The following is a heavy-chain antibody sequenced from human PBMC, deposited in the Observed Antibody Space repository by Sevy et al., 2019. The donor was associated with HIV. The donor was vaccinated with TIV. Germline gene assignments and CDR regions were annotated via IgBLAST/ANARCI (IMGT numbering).Heavy chain of an antibody. CDR3: ARAINDYDSSGFASLDY. CDR2: LWYDGTNK. Sequence: GGSLRLSCAASGFSFGSYGMHWVRQAPGKGLDWVTSLWYDGTNKYYADSVKDRFTISRDNSKNMLYLQMNSLRAEDTAVYYCARAINDYDSSGFASLDYWGQGTLVTVSS. J-gene: IGHJ4*02. CDR1: GFSFGSYG. D-gene: IGHD3-22*01. V-gene: IGHV3-33*01.